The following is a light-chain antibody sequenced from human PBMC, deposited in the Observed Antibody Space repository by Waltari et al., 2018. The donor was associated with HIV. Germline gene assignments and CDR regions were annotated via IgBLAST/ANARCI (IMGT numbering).Light chain of an antibody. CDR3: QSHDASLAGPCV. J-gene: IGLJ1*01. Sequence: QSVLTQPPSVSGAPGQRVTISCPGSSSNIGAGYDVHWYQQLPETAPKLRIYGNSNRPSGVLGRFPGSKSGTSASLAITGLQAEDEADYCCQSHDASLAGPCVFGTGTKVTVL. V-gene: IGLV1-40*01. CDR1: SSNIGAGYD. CDR2: GNS.